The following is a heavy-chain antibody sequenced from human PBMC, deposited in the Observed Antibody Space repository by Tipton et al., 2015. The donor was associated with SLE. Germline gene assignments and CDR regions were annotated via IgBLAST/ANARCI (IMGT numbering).Heavy chain of an antibody. V-gene: IGHV3-30*04. CDR3: ARDLLYSAYGGGYGMDV. CDR2: IWYDGSNK. CDR1: GFTFSNFA. Sequence: SLRLSCTASGFTFSNFAMSWVRQAPGKGLEWVAVIWYDGSNKYYADSVKGRFTISRDNSKNTLYLQMNSLRAEDTAVYYCARDLLYSAYGGGYGMDVWGQGTTVTVSS. J-gene: IGHJ6*02. D-gene: IGHD5-12*01.